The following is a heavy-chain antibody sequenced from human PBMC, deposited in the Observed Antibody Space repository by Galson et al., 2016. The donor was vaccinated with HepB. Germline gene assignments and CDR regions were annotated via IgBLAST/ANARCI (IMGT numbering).Heavy chain of an antibody. V-gene: IGHV3-7*04. CDR3: ARKLYYYDSCDFGWFDP. Sequence: SLRLSCAASGFTFSSYWMSWVRQAPGKRLECVANIKQDGSEQYYVDSVKGRFTISRDNAKKSLYLQMNSLRAEDTAVYYCARKLYYYDSCDFGWFDPWGQGTVVTVAS. CDR2: IKQDGSEQ. J-gene: IGHJ5*02. CDR1: GFTFSSYW. D-gene: IGHD3-22*01.